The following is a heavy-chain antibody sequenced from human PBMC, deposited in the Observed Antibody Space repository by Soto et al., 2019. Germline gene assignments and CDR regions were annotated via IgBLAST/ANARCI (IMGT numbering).Heavy chain of an antibody. CDR1: GYTFTGYY. D-gene: IGHD3-3*01. Sequence: GASVKVSCKASGYTFTGYYMHWVRQAPGQGLEWMGWINPNSGSTNYAQKLQGWVTMTRDTSISTAYKELSRLRSEDTAVYYCARGPRVLRFLEWPPGRDYWGQGTLVTVSS. CDR2: INPNSGST. J-gene: IGHJ4*02. V-gene: IGHV1-2*04. CDR3: ARGPRVLRFLEWPPGRDY.